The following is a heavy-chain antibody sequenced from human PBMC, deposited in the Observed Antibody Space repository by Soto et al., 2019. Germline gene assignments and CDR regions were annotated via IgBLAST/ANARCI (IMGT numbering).Heavy chain of an antibody. Sequence: SETLSLTCTVSGSSINSYYWSWIRQPPGKGLEWIGYVYYTGRTTYNPSLKSRVTISVDRTKNQFSLKLSSVTAADTAVYYCVRQTYDILTGYYTPTWFDPWGQGTLVTVSS. CDR2: VYYTGRT. V-gene: IGHV4-59*08. CDR1: GSSINSYY. D-gene: IGHD3-9*01. J-gene: IGHJ5*02. CDR3: VRQTYDILTGYYTPTWFDP.